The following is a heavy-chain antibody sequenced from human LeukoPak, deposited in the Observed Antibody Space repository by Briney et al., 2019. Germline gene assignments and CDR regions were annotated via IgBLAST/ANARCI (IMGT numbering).Heavy chain of an antibody. CDR1: GYSFISYW. CDR3: ARLSGYSYELFYMDV. Sequence: GESLKISCKGSGYSFISYWIGWVRQMPGKGLEWMGIIYPGDSDTRYSPSFQGQVTISADKSISTAYLQWSSLKAADTAMYYSARLSGYSYELFYMDVWGKGTTVIVSS. CDR2: IYPGDSDT. J-gene: IGHJ6*03. V-gene: IGHV5-51*01. D-gene: IGHD5-18*01.